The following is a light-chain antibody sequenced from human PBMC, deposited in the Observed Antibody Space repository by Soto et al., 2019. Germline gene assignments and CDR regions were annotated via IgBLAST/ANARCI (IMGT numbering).Light chain of an antibody. CDR1: XSXLGAGHE. Sequence: QSVLTQPPSVSGTLGXRVVIPCAXNXSXLGAGHEVHWYQXFPXRGPKLLIFSHRSRPSGVPDRFSGSKSGASASLAISRLXPEDESTYFCQSYDASLAWVFGGGTKVTVL. CDR2: SHR. CDR3: QSYDASLAWV. V-gene: IGLV1-40*01. J-gene: IGLJ3*02.